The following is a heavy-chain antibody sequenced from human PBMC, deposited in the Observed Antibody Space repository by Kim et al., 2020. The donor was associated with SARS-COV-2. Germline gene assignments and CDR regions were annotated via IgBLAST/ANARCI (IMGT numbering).Heavy chain of an antibody. V-gene: IGHV3-23*01. Sequence: GGSLRLSCAASGFTFSSYAMSWVRQAPGKGLEWVSAISGSGGSTYYADSVKGRFTISRDNSKNTLYLQMNSLRAEDTAVYYCATSKGPAVTTNYFDYWGQGTLVTVSS. CDR3: ATSKGPAVTTNYFDY. D-gene: IGHD4-4*01. CDR1: GFTFSSYA. CDR2: ISGSGGST. J-gene: IGHJ4*02.